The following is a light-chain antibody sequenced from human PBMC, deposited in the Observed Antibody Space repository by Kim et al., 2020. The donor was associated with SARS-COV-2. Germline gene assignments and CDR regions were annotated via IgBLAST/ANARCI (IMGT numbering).Light chain of an antibody. CDR1: KLGDKY. CDR3: QAWDSSPVV. V-gene: IGLV3-1*01. Sequence: SYELTQPPSVSVSPGQTASITCSGDKLGDKYVWWYQQKPGQSPVLVIYQDSKRPSGIPERFSGSNSGNTATLTISGTPAMDEADYYCQAWDSSPVVFGGG. J-gene: IGLJ2*01. CDR2: QDS.